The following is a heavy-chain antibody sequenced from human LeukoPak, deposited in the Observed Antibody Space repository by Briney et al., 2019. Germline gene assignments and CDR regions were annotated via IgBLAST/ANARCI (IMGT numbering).Heavy chain of an antibody. Sequence: GGSLRLSCTASGFPFIEYSMNWVRQVPGKGLEWIAYIGIDSGNTKYADSVRGRFTISADKTKNSLYRQMNSLRVDDTAVYYCARDHNYAFDNWGQGTLVSVAS. CDR2: IGIDSGNT. J-gene: IGHJ4*02. CDR3: ARDHNYAFDN. CDR1: GFPFIEYS. V-gene: IGHV3-48*01. D-gene: IGHD1-1*01.